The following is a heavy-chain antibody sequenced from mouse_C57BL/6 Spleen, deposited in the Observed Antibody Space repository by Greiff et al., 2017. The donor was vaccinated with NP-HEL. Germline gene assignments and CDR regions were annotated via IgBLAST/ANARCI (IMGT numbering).Heavy chain of an antibody. Sequence: QVQLQQSGPELVKPGASVKISCKASGYAFSSSWMNWVKQRPGKGLEWIGRIYPGDGDTNYNGKFKGKATLTADKSSSTAYMQLSSLTSEDSAVYFCGREEDYGSSYVGWYFDVWGTGTTVTVSS. CDR3: GREEDYGSSYVGWYFDV. CDR2: IYPGDGDT. CDR1: GYAFSSSW. D-gene: IGHD1-1*01. V-gene: IGHV1-82*01. J-gene: IGHJ1*03.